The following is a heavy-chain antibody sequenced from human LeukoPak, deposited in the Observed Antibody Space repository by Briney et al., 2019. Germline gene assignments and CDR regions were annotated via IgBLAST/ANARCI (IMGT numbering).Heavy chain of an antibody. V-gene: IGHV3-11*04. CDR3: ARSNWNYVRWFDP. CDR1: GFTFSDYY. Sequence: GGSLRLSCAASGFTFSDYYMSWIRQAPGKGLEWVSHISSSGSTIYYADSVKGRFTISRDNGKNSLYLQMNSLRVEDTAVYYCARSNWNYVRWFDPWGQGTLVTVSS. D-gene: IGHD1-7*01. J-gene: IGHJ5*02. CDR2: ISSSGSTI.